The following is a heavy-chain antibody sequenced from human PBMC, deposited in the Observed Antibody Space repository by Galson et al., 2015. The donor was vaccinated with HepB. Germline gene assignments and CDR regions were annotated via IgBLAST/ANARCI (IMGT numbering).Heavy chain of an antibody. D-gene: IGHD6-13*01. J-gene: IGHJ4*02. CDR3: ARDGGSSSWYQLEPPFDY. CDR2: ISSSSSYI. Sequence: SLRLSCAASGFTFSSYSVNWVRQAPGKGLEWVSSISSSSSYIYYAGSVKGRFTISRDNAKNSLYLQMNSLRAEDTAVYYCARDGGSSSWYQLEPPFDYWGQGTLVTVSS. CDR1: GFTFSSYS. V-gene: IGHV3-21*01.